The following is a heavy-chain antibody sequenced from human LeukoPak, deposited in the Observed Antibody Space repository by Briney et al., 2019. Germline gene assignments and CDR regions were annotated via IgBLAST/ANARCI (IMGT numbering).Heavy chain of an antibody. Sequence: PGGSLRLSCAASGFTFGDYAMHWVRQAPGKGLEWVSGILWNSGSKAYADSVKGRFSISRDNAKNSLHLQMDSLRVEDTAVYYCAKDLPDYGDYGPFDYWGQGTLVTVSS. CDR3: AKDLPDYGDYGPFDY. CDR1: GFTFGDYA. J-gene: IGHJ4*02. V-gene: IGHV3-9*01. D-gene: IGHD4-17*01. CDR2: ILWNSGSK.